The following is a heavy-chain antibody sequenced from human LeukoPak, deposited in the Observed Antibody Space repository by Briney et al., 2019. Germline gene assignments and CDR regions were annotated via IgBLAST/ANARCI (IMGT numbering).Heavy chain of an antibody. CDR2: INSDGCIT. V-gene: IGHV3-74*01. Sequence: GGSLRLSCAASGFSFSSHWMHWVRQAPGKGLVWVSRINSDGCITSNADSVKGRFTISRDNAKNTLFLQMNSLRAEDTAVYYCVRDLWNYYDSSGYYYEDYWGQGTLVTVSS. CDR3: VRDLWNYYDSSGYYYEDY. J-gene: IGHJ4*02. D-gene: IGHD3-22*01. CDR1: GFSFSSHW.